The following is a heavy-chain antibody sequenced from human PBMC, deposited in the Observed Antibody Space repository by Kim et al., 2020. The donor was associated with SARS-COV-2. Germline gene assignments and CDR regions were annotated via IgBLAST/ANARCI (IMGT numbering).Heavy chain of an antibody. J-gene: IGHJ6*02. CDR1: GFTFSSYG. CDR3: AKDGRYYDILTGYYPSTYYYYYGMDV. V-gene: IGHV3-30*18. D-gene: IGHD3-9*01. Sequence: GGSLRLSCAASGFTFSSYGMHWVRQAPGKGLEWVAVISYDGSNKYYADSVKGRFTISRDNSKNTLYLQMNSLRAEDTAVYYCAKDGRYYDILTGYYPSTYYYYYGMDVGGQGTTVTVSS. CDR2: ISYDGSNK.